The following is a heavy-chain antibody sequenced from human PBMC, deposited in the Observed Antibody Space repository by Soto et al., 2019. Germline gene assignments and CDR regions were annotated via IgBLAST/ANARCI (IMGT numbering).Heavy chain of an antibody. V-gene: IGHV4-31*03. CDR2: IYYSGST. Sequence: PSETLSLTCTVSGGSISSGGYYWSWIRQHPGKGLEWIGYIYYSGSTYYNPSLKSRVTISVDTSKNQFSLKLSSVTAADTAVYYCARVYDFWSGTPHDAFDIWGQGTMVTVSS. CDR1: GGSISSGGYY. D-gene: IGHD3-3*01. J-gene: IGHJ3*02. CDR3: ARVYDFWSGTPHDAFDI.